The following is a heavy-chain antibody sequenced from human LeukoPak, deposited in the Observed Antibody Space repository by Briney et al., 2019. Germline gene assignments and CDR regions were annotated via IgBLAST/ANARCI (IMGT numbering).Heavy chain of an antibody. CDR2: IYYSGTT. Sequence: PSETLSLTCTVSGGSISNYYWTWIRQPPGKGLEWIAHIYYSGTTNYNPSLKSRVTISVDTSKNQFSLKLSSVTAADTAVYYCARVLSSGWAGFDHWGRGALVTVSS. V-gene: IGHV4-59*01. CDR1: GGSISNYY. CDR3: ARVLSSGWAGFDH. D-gene: IGHD6-19*01. J-gene: IGHJ4*02.